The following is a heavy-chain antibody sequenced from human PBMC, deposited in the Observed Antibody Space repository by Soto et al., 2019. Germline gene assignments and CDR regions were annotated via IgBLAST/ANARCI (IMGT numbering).Heavy chain of an antibody. CDR2: INAGNGNT. CDR3: ARDWIVVVPAATYGMDV. V-gene: IGHV1-3*01. CDR1: GYTFTSYA. D-gene: IGHD2-2*01. Sequence: VASVKVSCKASGYTFTSYAMHWVRQAPGQRLEWMGWINAGNGNTKYSQKFQGRVTITRDTSASTAYMELSSLRSEDTAVYYCARDWIVVVPAATYGMDVWGQGTTVTVSS. J-gene: IGHJ6*02.